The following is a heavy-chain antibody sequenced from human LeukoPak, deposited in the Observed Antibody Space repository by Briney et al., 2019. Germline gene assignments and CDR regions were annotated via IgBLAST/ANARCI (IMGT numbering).Heavy chain of an antibody. Sequence: GGSLRLSCAASGFTFSDFDTHWVRQATGKGLEWVSAIDTSGDTYYPGSVKGRFTISRDNAKNSLFLQMKSLRAGDTAVYYCARAPQTYGSGSQYYYSGMDVWGQGTTVTVSS. V-gene: IGHV3-13*04. D-gene: IGHD3-10*01. CDR3: ARAPQTYGSGSQYYYSGMDV. CDR2: IDTSGDT. CDR1: GFTFSDFD. J-gene: IGHJ6*02.